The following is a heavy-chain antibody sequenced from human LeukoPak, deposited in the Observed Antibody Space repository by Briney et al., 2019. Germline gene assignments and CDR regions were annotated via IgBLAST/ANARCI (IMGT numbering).Heavy chain of an antibody. V-gene: IGHV3-23*01. CDR1: GFTFSSYA. CDR2: ISGSGGST. J-gene: IGHJ4*02. D-gene: IGHD6-19*01. Sequence: QPGGSLRLSCAASGFTFSSYAMNWVRQAPGKGLEWVSGISGSGGSTHYADSVKGRFTISRDNSKNTLYLQMNSLRAEDTAVYYCAILGIAVAGSYFDYWGQGTLVTVSS. CDR3: AILGIAVAGSYFDY.